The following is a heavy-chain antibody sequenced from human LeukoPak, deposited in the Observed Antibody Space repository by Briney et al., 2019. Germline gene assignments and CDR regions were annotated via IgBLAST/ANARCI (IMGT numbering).Heavy chain of an antibody. CDR1: GFTVSSNH. D-gene: IGHD3-10*01. V-gene: IGHV3-53*01. CDR2: IYSGGST. CDR3: ARNIYYGSEKNYFDY. J-gene: IGHJ4*02. Sequence: GGSLRLSCAASGFTVSSNHMSWVRQAPGKGLEWVSVIYSGGSTCYADSVKGRFTISRDNSKNTLYLQMDSLRAEDTAVYYCARNIYYGSEKNYFDYWGQGTLVTVSS.